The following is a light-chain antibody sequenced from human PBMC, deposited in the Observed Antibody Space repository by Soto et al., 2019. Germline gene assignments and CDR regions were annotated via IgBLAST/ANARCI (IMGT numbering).Light chain of an antibody. CDR2: DVS. Sequence: QSALTQPASVSGSPGQSITISCTGTSSDVGGYNYVSWYQQHPGKAPKLMIYDVSNRPSGVSNRFSGSKSGNTASLTIFGLQAEDEADYYCSSYTRSSTPYVFGTGTKVTVL. CDR1: SSDVGGYNY. V-gene: IGLV2-14*01. J-gene: IGLJ1*01. CDR3: SSYTRSSTPYV.